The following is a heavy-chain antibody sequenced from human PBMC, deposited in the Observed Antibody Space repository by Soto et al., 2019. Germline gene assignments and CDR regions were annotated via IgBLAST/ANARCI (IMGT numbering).Heavy chain of an antibody. J-gene: IGHJ6*02. D-gene: IGHD6-13*01. V-gene: IGHV3-30*18. CDR2: ISYDGSNK. CDR1: GFTFSSYG. CDR3: AKDLRSYYSSSLYGMDV. Sequence: GGSLRLSCAASGFTFSSYGMHWVRQAPGKGLEWVAVISYDGSNKYYADSVRGRFTISRDNSKNTLYLQMNSLRAEDTAVYYCAKDLRSYYSSSLYGMDVWGQGTTVTVSS.